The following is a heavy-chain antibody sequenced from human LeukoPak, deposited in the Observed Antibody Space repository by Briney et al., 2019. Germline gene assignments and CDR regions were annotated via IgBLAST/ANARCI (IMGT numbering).Heavy chain of an antibody. D-gene: IGHD4-17*01. CDR3: VTGSDYGYYYYYMDV. CDR2: IYHSGSN. V-gene: IGHV4-38-2*02. Sequence: SETLSLTCTVSGGSISGYYWGWIRQPPGKGLEWIGSIYHSGSNYYNPSLKSRVTISVDTSKNQFSLKLSSVTAADTAVYYCVTGSDYGYYYYYMDVWGKGTTVTVSS. CDR1: GGSISGYY. J-gene: IGHJ6*03.